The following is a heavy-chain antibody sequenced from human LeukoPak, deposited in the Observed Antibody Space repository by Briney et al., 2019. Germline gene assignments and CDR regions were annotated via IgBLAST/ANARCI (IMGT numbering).Heavy chain of an antibody. Sequence: PGGSLRLSCAASGFTVSSNYMSWVRQAPGKGLEWVSVIYSGGSTYYADSVKGRFTISRDNSKNTLYLQMNSLRAEDTAVYYCARDSSMHSSGNAFDIWGQGTMVTVSS. V-gene: IGHV3-66*01. CDR1: GFTVSSNY. D-gene: IGHD3-22*01. CDR2: IYSGGST. CDR3: ARDSSMHSSGNAFDI. J-gene: IGHJ3*02.